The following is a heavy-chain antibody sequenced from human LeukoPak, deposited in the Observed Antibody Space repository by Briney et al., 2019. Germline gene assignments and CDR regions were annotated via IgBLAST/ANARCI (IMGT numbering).Heavy chain of an antibody. V-gene: IGHV3-21*01. CDR1: GFTFSSYS. CDR3: ARDDSRYGSGRGSH. J-gene: IGHJ4*02. D-gene: IGHD3-10*01. CDR2: ISSSSSYI. Sequence: GGSLRLSCAASGFTFSSYSMNWVRQAPGKGLEWVSSISSSSSYIYYADSVKGRFTISRDNAKNSLYLQMNSLRAEDTAVYYCARDDSRYGSGRGSHWGQGTLVTVSS.